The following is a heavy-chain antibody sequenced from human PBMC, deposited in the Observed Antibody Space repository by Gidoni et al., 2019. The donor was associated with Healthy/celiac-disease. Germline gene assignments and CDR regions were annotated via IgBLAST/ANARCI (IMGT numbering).Heavy chain of an antibody. D-gene: IGHD6-19*01. CDR1: GFSLSTSGVG. Sequence: QITLKESGPTLVKHTQTLTLTCTFSGFSLSTSGVGVGWIRQPPGKALEWLALIYWNDDKRYSPSLKSRLTITKDTSKNQVVLTMTNMDPVDTATYYCAQAAVAGRGYWYFDLWGRGTLVTVSS. CDR2: IYWNDDK. CDR3: AQAAVAGRGYWYFDL. V-gene: IGHV2-5*01. J-gene: IGHJ2*01.